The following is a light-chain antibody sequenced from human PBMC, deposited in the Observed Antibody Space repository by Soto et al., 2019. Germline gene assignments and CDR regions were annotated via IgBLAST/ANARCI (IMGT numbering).Light chain of an antibody. CDR3: QQCYSTPYT. Sequence: DIQMNQSPSYLSASVGDRVTITCRASQSISNYLNWYQQTPGKAPKRLIYGESSLQSGVPSRFSGSGSGTDFTLTISSLQPEDFATYYCQQCYSTPYTFGQGTKVDIK. J-gene: IGKJ2*01. V-gene: IGKV1-39*01. CDR1: QSISNY. CDR2: GES.